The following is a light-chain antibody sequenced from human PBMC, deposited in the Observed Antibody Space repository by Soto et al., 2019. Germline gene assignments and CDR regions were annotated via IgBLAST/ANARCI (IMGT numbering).Light chain of an antibody. Sequence: DIQMTQSPSTLSASVGARVTITCRASPSISSWVAWDQQNPGKAPKRLIYKASSLESGAPSRFSGSGSGTEFTLSISSLQPDDLATDYCQQYNSYSFSQGTKLVIK. CDR1: PSISSW. CDR2: KAS. CDR3: QQYNSYS. V-gene: IGKV1-5*03. J-gene: IGKJ2*01.